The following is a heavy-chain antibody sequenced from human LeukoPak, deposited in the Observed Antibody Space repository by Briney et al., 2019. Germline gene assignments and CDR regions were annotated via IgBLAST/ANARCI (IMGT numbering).Heavy chain of an antibody. J-gene: IGHJ4*02. CDR2: IYYSGRA. CDR1: GGSISGRGYY. D-gene: IGHD2-15*01. Sequence: SETLSLTCSVSGGSISGRGYYWGWIRQPPGKGLERIGSIYYSGRAFYTQSLKRRVTIAVDTSKTQFALKLSSVTAADMSVYYCEKGGYLDYWGQGTLVTVSS. V-gene: IGHV4-39*01. CDR3: EKGGYLDY.